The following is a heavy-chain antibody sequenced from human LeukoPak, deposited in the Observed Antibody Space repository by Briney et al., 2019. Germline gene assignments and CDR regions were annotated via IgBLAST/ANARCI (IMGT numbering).Heavy chain of an antibody. CDR1: GGTFSSYA. Sequence: GASVKVSCKASGGTFSSYAISWVRQAPGQGLEWMGGIIPIFGTANYAQKFQGRVTITADESTSIAYMELSSLRSEDTAVYYCARDVGDYYDSSGYFLYWGQGTLVTVSS. D-gene: IGHD3-22*01. V-gene: IGHV1-69*13. CDR2: IIPIFGTA. J-gene: IGHJ4*02. CDR3: ARDVGDYYDSSGYFLY.